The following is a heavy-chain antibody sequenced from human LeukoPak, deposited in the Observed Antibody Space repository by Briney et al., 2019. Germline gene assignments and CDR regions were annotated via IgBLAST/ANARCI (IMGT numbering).Heavy chain of an antibody. Sequence: SETLSLTCAVYGGSFSGYYWSWIRQPPGKGLEWIGEINHSGSTNYNPSLKSRVTISVGTSKNQFSLKLSSVTAADTAVYYCARVPGYSRSRGAFDIWGQGTMVTVSS. V-gene: IGHV4-34*01. CDR3: ARVPGYSRSRGAFDI. D-gene: IGHD6-13*01. CDR2: INHSGST. CDR1: GGSFSGYY. J-gene: IGHJ3*02.